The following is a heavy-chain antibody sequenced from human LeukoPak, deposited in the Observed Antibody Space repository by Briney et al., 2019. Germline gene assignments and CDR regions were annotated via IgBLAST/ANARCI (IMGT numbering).Heavy chain of an antibody. CDR1: GFTFSGYI. D-gene: IGHD6-19*01. CDR3: ARDQWLDY. V-gene: IGHV3-48*01. Sequence: GGSLRLSCAASGFTFSGYIMNWVRQAPGKGLEWVSFIGTSGNTIYYADSVKGRFTVSMDNAKNSLYLQMNSLRAEDTAVYYCARDQWLDYWGQGTLVTVSS. CDR2: IGTSGNTI. J-gene: IGHJ4*02.